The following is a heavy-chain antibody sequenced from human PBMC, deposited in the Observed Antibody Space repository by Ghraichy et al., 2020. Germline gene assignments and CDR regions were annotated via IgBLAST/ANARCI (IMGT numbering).Heavy chain of an antibody. V-gene: IGHV3-43*02. D-gene: IGHD6-13*01. CDR1: GFTFDDYA. CDR2: ISGDGGST. Sequence: GGSLRLSCAASGFTFDDYAMHWVRQAPGKGLEWVSLISGDGGSTYYADSVKGRFTISRDNSKNSLYLQMNSLRTEDTALYYCAKCSSWYDLTDAFDIWGQGTMVTVSS. J-gene: IGHJ3*02. CDR3: AKCSSWYDLTDAFDI.